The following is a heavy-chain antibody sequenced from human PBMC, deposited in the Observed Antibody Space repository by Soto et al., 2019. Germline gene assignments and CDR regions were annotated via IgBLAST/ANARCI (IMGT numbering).Heavy chain of an antibody. D-gene: IGHD3-3*02. CDR1: GFTFSSYA. V-gene: IGHV3-30-3*01. J-gene: IGHJ6*02. CDR2: ISYDGSNK. CDR3: ARGEGIEAMDV. Sequence: GGSLRLSCAASGFTFSSYAMHWVRQAPGKGLEWVAVISYDGSNKYYADSVKGRFTISRDNSKNTLYLQMNSLRAEDTAVYYCARGEGIEAMDVWGQGTTVTVS.